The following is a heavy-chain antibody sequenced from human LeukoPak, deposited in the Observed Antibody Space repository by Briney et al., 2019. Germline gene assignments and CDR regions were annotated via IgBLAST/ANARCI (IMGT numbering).Heavy chain of an antibody. J-gene: IGHJ5*02. CDR2: MSYSGST. Sequence: SETLSLTCTVSGDSITSYYWSWIRQPPGKGLEWIGSMSYSGSTNYNPSLKSRVTMSVDTTKNQFSLRLNSVTAADTAVYYCARRRGGGSNGHYNWFDPWGQGTLVTVSS. CDR3: ARRRGGGSNGHYNWFDP. V-gene: IGHV4-59*08. CDR1: GDSITSYY. D-gene: IGHD6-13*01.